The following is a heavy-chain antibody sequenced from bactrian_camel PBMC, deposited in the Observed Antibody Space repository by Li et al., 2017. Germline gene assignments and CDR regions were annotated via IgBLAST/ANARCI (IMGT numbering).Heavy chain of an antibody. Sequence: HVQLVESGGASVQAGGSLKLSCAASGYTFSACGMAWYRQAPGKEREFVARLFGPGTARYTGSVEGRFTISRDNAKDTVYLQMNSLKPEDTARYYCVTQCRSPRLGRDRITDYWGQGTQVTVS. CDR1: GYTFSACG. CDR2: LFGPGTA. D-gene: IGHD3*01. CDR3: VTQCRSPRLGRDRITDY. J-gene: IGHJ4*01. V-gene: IGHV3S53*01.